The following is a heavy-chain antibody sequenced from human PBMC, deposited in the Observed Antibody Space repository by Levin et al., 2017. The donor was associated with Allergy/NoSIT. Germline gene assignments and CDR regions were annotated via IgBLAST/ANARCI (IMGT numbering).Heavy chain of an antibody. CDR3: ARLGIPVEGGDYYYGMDV. Sequence: LSLTCAASGFTFSFYGMHWVRQAPGKGLEWVTLIWNHGSRTDYADSVKGRFTTSRDNSKNMVYLQMCSLRAEDTAVYYCARLGIPVEGGDYYYGMDVWGQGTTVTVSS. D-gene: IGHD6-19*01. CDR2: IWNHGSRT. J-gene: IGHJ6*02. V-gene: IGHV3-33*01. CDR1: GFTFSFYG.